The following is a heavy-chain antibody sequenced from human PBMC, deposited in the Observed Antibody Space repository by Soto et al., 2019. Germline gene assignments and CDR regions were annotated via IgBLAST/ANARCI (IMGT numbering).Heavy chain of an antibody. CDR2: IYWNDGT. D-gene: IGHD3-22*01. J-gene: IGHJ5*02. CDR3: ARQISGSYWKFDP. CDR1: GFSLSANGVG. V-gene: IGHV2-5*01. Sequence: SGPTLVNPTQTLTLTCAFAGFSLSANGVGVGWIRQPPGGALEWLAIIYWNDGTSIRPTLQSRLSISKDTSKNQVVLSLTNMDPRDTGTYYCARQISGSYWKFDPWGPGAQVTVSS.